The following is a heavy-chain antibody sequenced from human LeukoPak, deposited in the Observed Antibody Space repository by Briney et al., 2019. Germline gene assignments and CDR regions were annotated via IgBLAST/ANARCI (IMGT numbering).Heavy chain of an antibody. CDR2: IWYDGSNK. J-gene: IGHJ6*02. CDR3: AREVIAAAGPFGMDV. D-gene: IGHD6-13*01. Sequence: GGSLRLSCAASGFTFSSYGMHWVRQAPGKGLEWVAVIWYDGSNKYYADSVKGRFTISRDNSKNTLYLQMNSLRAEDTAVYYCAREVIAAAGPFGMDVWGQGTTVTVSS. CDR1: GFTFSSYG. V-gene: IGHV3-33*01.